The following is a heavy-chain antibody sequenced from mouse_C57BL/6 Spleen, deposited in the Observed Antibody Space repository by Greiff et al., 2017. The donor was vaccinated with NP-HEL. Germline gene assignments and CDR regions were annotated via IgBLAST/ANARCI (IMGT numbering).Heavy chain of an antibody. Sequence: QVQLKESGAELVKPGASVKMSCKASGYTFTSYWITWVKQRPGQGLEWIGDIYPGSGSTNYNEKFKSKATLTVDTSSSTAYMQLSSLTSEDSAVYYCARSRGVRDYWGQGTTLTVSS. CDR3: ARSRGVRDY. V-gene: IGHV1-55*01. J-gene: IGHJ2*01. CDR2: IYPGSGST. CDR1: GYTFTSYW.